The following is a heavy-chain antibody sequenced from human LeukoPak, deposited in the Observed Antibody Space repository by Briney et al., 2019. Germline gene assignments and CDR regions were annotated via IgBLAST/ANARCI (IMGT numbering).Heavy chain of an antibody. D-gene: IGHD3-22*01. CDR2: INHSGST. V-gene: IGHV4-34*01. CDR3: ARITYYYDSSGYPDI. Sequence: SETLSLTCAVYGGSFRGYYWSWIRQPPGKGLEWIGEINHSGSTNYNPSLKSRVTISVDTSKNQFSLKLSSVTAADTAVYYCARITYYYDSSGYPDIWGQGTMVTVSS. J-gene: IGHJ3*02. CDR1: GGSFRGYY.